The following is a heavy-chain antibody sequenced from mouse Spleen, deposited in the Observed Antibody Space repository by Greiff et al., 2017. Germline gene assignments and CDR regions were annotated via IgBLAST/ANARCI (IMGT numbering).Heavy chain of an antibody. CDR1: GYTFTSYW. Sequence: QVQLQQPGAELVKPGASVKLSCKASGYTFTSYWMQWVKQRPGQGLEWIGEIDPSDSYTNYNQKFKGKATLTVDTSSSTAYMQLSSLTSEDSAVYYCAINWEGFAYWGQGTLVTVSA. D-gene: IGHD4-1*01. CDR3: AINWEGFAY. CDR2: IDPSDSYT. J-gene: IGHJ3*01. V-gene: IGHV1-50*01.